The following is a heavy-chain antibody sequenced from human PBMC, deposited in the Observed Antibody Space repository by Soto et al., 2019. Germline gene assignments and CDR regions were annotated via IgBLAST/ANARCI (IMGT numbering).Heavy chain of an antibody. Sequence: HPGGSLRLSCAASGFTFSSYAMSWVRQAPGKGLEWVSAISGSGGSTYYADSVKGRFTISRDNSKNTLYLQMNSLRAEDTAVYYCAKDRIVVEPAAMLLFDYWGQGILVTVSS. D-gene: IGHD2-2*01. V-gene: IGHV3-23*01. J-gene: IGHJ4*02. CDR1: GFTFSSYA. CDR3: AKDRIVVEPAAMLLFDY. CDR2: ISGSGGST.